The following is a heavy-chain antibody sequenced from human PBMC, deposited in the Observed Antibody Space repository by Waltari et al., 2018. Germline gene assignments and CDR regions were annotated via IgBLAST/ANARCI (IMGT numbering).Heavy chain of an antibody. J-gene: IGHJ3*01. V-gene: IGHV1-2*02. D-gene: IGHD1-26*01. CDR3: ARDRGVGATSDAFDV. CDR2: INPKSGGT. CDR1: GDSLTAHD. Sequence: QVQRVRSGGEGKKSGASVRVPCKASGDSLTAHDKHWVRQAPGQGLEWMGWINPKSGGTKYAQKFQGRVTMTRDTSISTAYMEVSRLRSDDTAVYYCARDRGVGATSDAFDVWGQGTMVAVSS.